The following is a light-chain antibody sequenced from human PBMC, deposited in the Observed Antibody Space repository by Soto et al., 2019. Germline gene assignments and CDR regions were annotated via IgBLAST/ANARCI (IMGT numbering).Light chain of an antibody. CDR1: QDITNC. V-gene: IGKV1-5*01. CDR2: HAS. CDR3: QQYNSYS. Sequence: DIQMTQTPSSLSASVGDRVTFTCQASQDITNCLNWYHQKPGTAPKVLINHASSLQSGVPSRFSGSGSGTEFTLTISSLQPDDFATYYCQQYNSYSFGQGTKVDIK. J-gene: IGKJ1*01.